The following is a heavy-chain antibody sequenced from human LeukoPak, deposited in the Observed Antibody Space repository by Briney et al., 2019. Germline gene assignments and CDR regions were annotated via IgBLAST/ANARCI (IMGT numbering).Heavy chain of an antibody. CDR2: IYTGGTT. CDR1: GGSINNYY. D-gene: IGHD4-23*01. V-gene: IGHV4-4*07. Sequence: SETLSLTCIVSGGSINNYYWSCIRQPAGKGLEWIGRIYTGGTTNYNPSLKSRVTISVDTSKNQFSLRLSSVTAADTAVYYCARDPNSALWGQGTLVTVSS. CDR3: ARDPNSAL. J-gene: IGHJ4*02.